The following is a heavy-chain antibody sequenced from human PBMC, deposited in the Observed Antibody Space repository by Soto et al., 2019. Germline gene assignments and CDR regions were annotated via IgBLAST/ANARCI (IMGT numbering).Heavy chain of an antibody. CDR2: VYYNGKT. V-gene: IGHV4-59*01. CDR1: GGSMTNYY. J-gene: IGHJ6*02. CDR3: ARARPGSSSWYYYGMDV. Sequence: PSETLSLTCTVSGGSMTNYYWSWIRQPPGKGLEWIGYVYYNGKTNFNPSLKSRVTISIDTSKNQFSLNLSFVTAADTAVYFCARARPGSSSWYYYGMDVWGQGTTVTVSS. D-gene: IGHD6-13*01.